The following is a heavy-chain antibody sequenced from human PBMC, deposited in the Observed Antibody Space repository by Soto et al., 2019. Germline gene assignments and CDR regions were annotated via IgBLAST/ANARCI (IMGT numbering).Heavy chain of an antibody. D-gene: IGHD3-9*01. V-gene: IGHV1-46*01. CDR3: SREALTGYRDFDY. CDR1: GYSFTAYYTYY. J-gene: IGHJ4*02. CDR2: VKPGGDYT. Sequence: QVHLVQSGAEVQKPGASVTLSCKASGYSFTAYYTYYMHWVRQAPGQGLEWMGMVKPGGDYTIYAQKFQGRVSMTTDTSTSTLDMEVSSLTSEDTAVYYCSREALTGYRDFDYWGQGTLVTVSS.